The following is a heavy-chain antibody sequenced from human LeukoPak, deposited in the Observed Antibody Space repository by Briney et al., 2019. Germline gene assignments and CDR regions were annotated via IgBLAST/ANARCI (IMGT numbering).Heavy chain of an antibody. Sequence: SETLSLTCAVYGGSFSGYYWSWIRQPPGKGLEWMGEINHSGSTNYNPSLKSRVTISVDTSKNQFSLKLSSVTAAHTAVYYCARGNIGRVPTHRPRHFDYWGQGTLVTVSS. V-gene: IGHV4-34*01. J-gene: IGHJ4*02. CDR1: GGSFSGYY. CDR3: ARGNIGRVPTHRPRHFDY. D-gene: IGHD1-1*01. CDR2: INHSGST.